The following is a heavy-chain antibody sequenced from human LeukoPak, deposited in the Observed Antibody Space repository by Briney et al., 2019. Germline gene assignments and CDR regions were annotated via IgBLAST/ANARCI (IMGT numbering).Heavy chain of an antibody. V-gene: IGHV3-53*05. Sequence: GGSLRLSCAASGLTVSSSYMSWVRQAPGKGLEWVSIIYNDGSTYYADSVKGRFTISRDNSRNTLYLEVNSLRTDDTAVYFCARGPGLAMGKGYFDYCGQGTLVTVSS. CDR1: GLTVSSSY. CDR2: IYNDGST. CDR3: ARGPGLAMGKGYFDY. D-gene: IGHD5-18*01. J-gene: IGHJ4*02.